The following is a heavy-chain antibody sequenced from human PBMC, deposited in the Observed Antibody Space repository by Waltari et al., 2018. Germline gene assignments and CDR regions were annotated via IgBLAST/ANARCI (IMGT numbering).Heavy chain of an antibody. Sequence: QVQLVQSGAEVKKPGASVKVSCKASGYTFTGYYMHWVRQAPGQGLEWMGWINPNSGGTNYAQKFQGRVTMTRDTSISTAYMELSRLRSDDTAVYYCARDSIQLWLLRGAFDIWGQGTMVTVSS. CDR3: ARDSIQLWLLRGAFDI. V-gene: IGHV1-2*02. CDR2: INPNSGGT. CDR1: GYTFTGYY. D-gene: IGHD5-18*01. J-gene: IGHJ3*02.